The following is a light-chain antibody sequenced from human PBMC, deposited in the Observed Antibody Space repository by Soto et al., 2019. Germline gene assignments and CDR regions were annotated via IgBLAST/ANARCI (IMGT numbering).Light chain of an antibody. V-gene: IGKV3-15*01. CDR3: QQYDQWWT. Sequence: EIVLTQSPGTLSLSPGEGATFSCRASQSINTKIAWYQLKPGQVPRLLIYDASIRATGIPARFSGSGSGTEFSLTINSLQSEDFGVYFCQQYDQWWTFGQGTKVDI. CDR1: QSINTK. CDR2: DAS. J-gene: IGKJ1*01.